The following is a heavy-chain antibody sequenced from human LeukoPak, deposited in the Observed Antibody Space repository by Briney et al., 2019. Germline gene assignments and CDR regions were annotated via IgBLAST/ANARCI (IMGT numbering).Heavy chain of an antibody. Sequence: GASVKVSCKASGYTFTGYYMHWVRQAPGQGLEWMGRINPNSGGTNYAQKFQGRVTMTRDTSLSTAYMELSRLRSDDTAVYYCARGTPDYDSCGEVVYWGQGTLVTVSS. D-gene: IGHD3-22*01. CDR1: GYTFTGYY. CDR2: INPNSGGT. V-gene: IGHV1-2*06. CDR3: ARGTPDYDSCGEVVY. J-gene: IGHJ4*02.